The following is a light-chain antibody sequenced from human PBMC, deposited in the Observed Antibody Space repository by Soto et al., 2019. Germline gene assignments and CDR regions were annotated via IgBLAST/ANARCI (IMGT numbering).Light chain of an antibody. J-gene: IGLJ1*01. CDR1: SSDVGGYNF. CDR2: DVT. CDR3: CSYAGSYAYA. V-gene: IGLV2-11*01. Sequence: QSALTQPRSVSGSPGQSVTISCTGTSSDVGGYNFVSWYQRHPGKAPNLIIYDVTKRPSGVPDRFSGSKSGNTASLTISGLQTDDEADYYCCSYAGSYAYAFGGGTKVTV.